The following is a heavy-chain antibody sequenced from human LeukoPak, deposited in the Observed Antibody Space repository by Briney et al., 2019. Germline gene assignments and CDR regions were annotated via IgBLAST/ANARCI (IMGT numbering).Heavy chain of an antibody. Sequence: GGSLRLSCAASGFTFSSYGMHWVRQAPGKGLEWVAVIWYDGSNKYYADSAKGRFTISRDNSKNTLYLQMNSLRAEDTAVYYCARDPNYYDSSGYCDYWGQGTLVTVSS. V-gene: IGHV3-33*01. D-gene: IGHD3-22*01. CDR1: GFTFSSYG. J-gene: IGHJ4*02. CDR2: IWYDGSNK. CDR3: ARDPNYYDSSGYCDY.